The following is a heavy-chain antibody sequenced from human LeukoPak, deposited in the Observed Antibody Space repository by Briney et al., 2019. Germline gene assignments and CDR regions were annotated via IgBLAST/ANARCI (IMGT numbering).Heavy chain of an antibody. CDR1: GFTVSINY. D-gene: IGHD3-10*01. Sequence: GGSLRLSCAASGFTVSINYMSWVRQAPGKGLEWVSVIYSGGSTYYADSVKGRFTISRDNSKNTLYLQMNSLRAEDTAVYYCAGSHDRGPYLNYYGSGSYLNYWGQGTLVTVSS. J-gene: IGHJ4*02. CDR3: AGSHDRGPYLNYYGSGSYLNY. CDR2: IYSGGST. V-gene: IGHV3-53*01.